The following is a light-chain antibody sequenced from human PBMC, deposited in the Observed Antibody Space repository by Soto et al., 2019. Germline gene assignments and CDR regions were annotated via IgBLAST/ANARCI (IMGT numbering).Light chain of an antibody. CDR2: DVS. J-gene: IGLJ1*01. V-gene: IGLV2-14*03. CDR1: SSDVGGYNY. Sequence: QSVLTQPASVSGSPGESITISCNGTSSDVGGYNYVSWYQQHPGKAPKLMIYDVSNRPSGVSNRLSGSKSGNTASLTISGLQAEDEADYYCSSYTSSSLHVFGTGTKVTVL. CDR3: SSYTSSSLHV.